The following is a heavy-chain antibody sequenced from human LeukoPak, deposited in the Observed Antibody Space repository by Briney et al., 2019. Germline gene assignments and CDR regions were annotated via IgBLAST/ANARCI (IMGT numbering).Heavy chain of an antibody. V-gene: IGHV1-69*04. D-gene: IGHD2-2*01. CDR1: GGTFSSYA. Sequence: SVKVSCKASGGTFSSYAISWVRQAPGQGLEWMGRIIPIFGIANYAQKFQGRVTITADKSTSTAYMELSSLRSEDTAVYYCARSSPRDIVVVRAAITWFDPWGQGTLVTVSS. CDR2: IIPIFGIA. J-gene: IGHJ5*02. CDR3: ARSSPRDIVVVRAAITWFDP.